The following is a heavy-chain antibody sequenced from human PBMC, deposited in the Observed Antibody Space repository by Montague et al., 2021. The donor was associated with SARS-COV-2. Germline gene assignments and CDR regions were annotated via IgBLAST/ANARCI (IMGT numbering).Heavy chain of an antibody. V-gene: IGHV2-70*01. CDR1: GFSLSTSGMC. Sequence: PALVKPTKTLTLTCTFSGFSLSTSGMCMSWIRQPPGKALEWLALIDWDDDTYYSTSLKTRLTISKDTSKNQVVLTMTDMAPVDTATYYCARICLQAGLAVAANFHYWGQGTLVTVSS. D-gene: IGHD6-19*01. J-gene: IGHJ4*02. CDR3: ARICLQAGLAVAANFHY. CDR2: IDWDDDT.